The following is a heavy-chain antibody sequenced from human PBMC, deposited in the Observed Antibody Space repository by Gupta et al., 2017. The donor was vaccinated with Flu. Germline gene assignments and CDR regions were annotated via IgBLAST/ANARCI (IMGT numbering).Heavy chain of an antibody. V-gene: IGHV1-24*01. J-gene: IGHJ4*02. CDR3: ATRYRFGGSSVIDY. Sequence: QVPLVQSGAEVKKPGASVKVSCKVDGKTLTELSMHWVRQAPGKGLEWMGGFDPEDGETIYAQRFQGRVTMTEDTATDTAYMELCSLRSEDTAVYCCATRYRFGGSSVIDYWGQGTLVTVSS. CDR2: FDPEDGET. D-gene: IGHD2-15*01. CDR1: GKTLTELS.